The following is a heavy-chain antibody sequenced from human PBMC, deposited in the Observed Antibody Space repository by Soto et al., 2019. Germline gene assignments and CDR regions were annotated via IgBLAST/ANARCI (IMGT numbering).Heavy chain of an antibody. CDR1: GFTFSDYY. CDR2: ISSSSTYT. D-gene: IGHD4-17*01. J-gene: IGHJ3*02. Sequence: QVQLVESGGDLVKPGGSLRLSCAASGFTFSDYYINWIRQAPGKGLEWVSYISSSSTYTHYADSVKGRFTISRDNAKNALFLQMNSLRAEDTAVYYCARVRGLLRSHDAFDIWGQGTMVTVSS. V-gene: IGHV3-11*06. CDR3: ARVRGLLRSHDAFDI.